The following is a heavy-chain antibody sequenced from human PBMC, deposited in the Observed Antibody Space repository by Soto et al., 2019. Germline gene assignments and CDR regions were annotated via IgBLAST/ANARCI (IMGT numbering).Heavy chain of an antibody. J-gene: IGHJ4*02. CDR2: ISDDGNHE. Sequence: QVHLVESGGGVVQPGRSLRLSCAASGFIFTNYAMHWVRQAPGKGLEWVAVISDDGNHEYYADSVRGRFTISRDNSKDTLYLLMDSLRADDTALYYCARSSVAGTWGYYFDYWGQGALVTVSS. D-gene: IGHD6-19*01. CDR3: ARSSVAGTWGYYFDY. V-gene: IGHV3-30-3*01. CDR1: GFIFTNYA.